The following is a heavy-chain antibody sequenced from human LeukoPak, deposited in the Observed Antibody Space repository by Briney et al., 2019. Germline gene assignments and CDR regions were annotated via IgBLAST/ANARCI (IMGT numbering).Heavy chain of an antibody. CDR2: VSWNSASI. D-gene: IGHD3-9*01. CDR3: AREFWLDGGS. CDR1: GFTFDDFA. Sequence: PGRSLRLSCAASGFTFDDFAMHWVRQAPGKGLEWVSGVSWNSASIGYADSVKGRFTISRDNSKNTLYLQMGSLRPEDMAVYYCAREFWLDGGSWGQGTLVTVSS. V-gene: IGHV3-9*03. J-gene: IGHJ5*02.